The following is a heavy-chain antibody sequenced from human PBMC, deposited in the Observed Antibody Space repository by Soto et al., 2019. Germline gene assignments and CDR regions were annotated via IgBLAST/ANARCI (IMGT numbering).Heavy chain of an antibody. J-gene: IGHJ5*02. CDR1: GGSISSSSYY. Sequence: QLQLQESGPGLVKPSETLSLTCTVSGGSISSSSYYWGWIRQPPGKGLEWIGGIYYSGSTYYNPSLKSRVTISVDTSKNQFSLKLSSVTAADTAVYYCARQLSHLTVLNWFDPWGQGTLVTVSS. CDR3: ARQLSHLTVLNWFDP. CDR2: IYYSGST. D-gene: IGHD4-17*01. V-gene: IGHV4-39*01.